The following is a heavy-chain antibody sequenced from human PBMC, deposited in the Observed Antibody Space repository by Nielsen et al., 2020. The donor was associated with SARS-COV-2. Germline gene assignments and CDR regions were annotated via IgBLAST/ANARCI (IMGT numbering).Heavy chain of an antibody. D-gene: IGHD4-17*01. CDR3: ARGSDYGDPRGFDF. Sequence: GGSLRLSCKGSGYRFTSYWIGWVRQISGKGLELMGFIYPGDSDTRYGPSFQGQVTISADKSISTAYLQWSSLKASDTAMYYCARGSDYGDPRGFDFWGQGTLVTVSS. CDR1: GYRFTSYW. CDR2: IYPGDSDT. J-gene: IGHJ4*02. V-gene: IGHV5-51*01.